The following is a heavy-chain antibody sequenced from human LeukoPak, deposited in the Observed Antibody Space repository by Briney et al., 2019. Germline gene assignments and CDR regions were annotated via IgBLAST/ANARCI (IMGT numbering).Heavy chain of an antibody. CDR3: ARTVEMATITWDY. V-gene: IGHV4-34*01. D-gene: IGHD5-24*01. Sequence: SETLPLTCAVYGGSFSGYYWSWIRQPPGKGLEWIGEINHSGSTNYNPSLKSRVTISVDTSTNQFSLKLSSVTAADTAVYYCARTVEMATITWDYWGQGTLVTVSS. CDR1: GGSFSGYY. J-gene: IGHJ4*02. CDR2: INHSGST.